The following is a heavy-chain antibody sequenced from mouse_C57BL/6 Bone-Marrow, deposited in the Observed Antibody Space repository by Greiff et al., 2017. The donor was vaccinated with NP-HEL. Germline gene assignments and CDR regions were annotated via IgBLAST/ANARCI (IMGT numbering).Heavy chain of an antibody. V-gene: IGHV1-52*01. CDR3: ARCFHYYGSSWSDWYFDV. CDR2: IDPSDSET. Sequence: VQLQQPGAELVRPGSSVKLSCKASGYTFTSYWMHWVKQRPIQGLEWIGNIDPSDSETHYNQKFKDKATLTVDKSSSTAYMQLSSLTSEDSAVYYCARCFHYYGSSWSDWYFDVWGTGTTVTVSS. J-gene: IGHJ1*03. CDR1: GYTFTSYW. D-gene: IGHD1-1*01.